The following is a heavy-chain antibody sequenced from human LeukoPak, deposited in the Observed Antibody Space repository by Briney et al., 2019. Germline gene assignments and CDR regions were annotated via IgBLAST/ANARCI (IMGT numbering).Heavy chain of an antibody. CDR2: IIPIFGTA. V-gene: IGHV1-69*13. Sequence: ASVKVSCKASRGTFSSYAISWVRQAPGQGLEWMGGIIPIFGTANYAQKFQGRVTITADESTSTAYMELSSLRSEDTAVYYCARVERGLIDYWGQGTLVTVSS. CDR3: ARVERGLIDY. CDR1: RGTFSSYA. J-gene: IGHJ4*02.